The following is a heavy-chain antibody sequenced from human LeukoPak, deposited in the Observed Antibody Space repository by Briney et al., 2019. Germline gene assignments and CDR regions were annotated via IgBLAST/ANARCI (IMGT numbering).Heavy chain of an antibody. CDR1: GGSISSSSYY. D-gene: IGHD2-2*01. J-gene: IGHJ4*02. Sequence: SETLSLTCTVSGGSISSSSYYWGWIRQPPGKGLEWIRSIYYSGSTYYNPSLKSRVTISVDTSKNQFSLKLSSVTAADTAVYYCARHSIVVVPAAAFDYWGQGTLVTVSS. CDR3: ARHSIVVVPAAAFDY. CDR2: IYYSGST. V-gene: IGHV4-39*01.